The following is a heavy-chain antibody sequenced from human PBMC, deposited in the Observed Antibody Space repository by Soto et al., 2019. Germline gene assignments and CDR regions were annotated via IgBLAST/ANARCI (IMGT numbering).Heavy chain of an antibody. V-gene: IGHV4-39*01. CDR1: GGSISSSSYY. Sequence: KTSETLSLTCTVSGGSISSSSYYWGWIRQPPGKGLEWIGSIYYSGSTYYNPSLKSRVTISVDTSKNQFSLKLSSVTAADTAVYYCARQDYYGSGSYSPPNNWFDPWGQGTLVTVSS. CDR2: IYYSGST. CDR3: ARQDYYGSGSYSPPNNWFDP. J-gene: IGHJ5*02. D-gene: IGHD3-10*01.